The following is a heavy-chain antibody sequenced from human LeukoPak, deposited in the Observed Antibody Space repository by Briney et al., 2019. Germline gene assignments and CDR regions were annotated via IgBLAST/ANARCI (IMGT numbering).Heavy chain of an antibody. V-gene: IGHV3-21*01. J-gene: IGHJ3*02. CDR1: GFTFSSYT. D-gene: IGHD3-9*01. Sequence: GGSLRLSCAASGFTFSSYTMNWVRQAPGKGLEWVSSISSSGSSVDYADAVKGRFTISRDNAKNSLSLQMNSLRAEDTAVYYCARGGSGWEAFDIWGQGTMVTVSS. CDR2: ISSSGSSV. CDR3: ARGGSGWEAFDI.